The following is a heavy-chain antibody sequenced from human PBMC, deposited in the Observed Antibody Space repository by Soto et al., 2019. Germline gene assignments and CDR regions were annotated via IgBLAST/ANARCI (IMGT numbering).Heavy chain of an antibody. V-gene: IGHV4-59*01. Sequence: SETLSLTCTVSGGSISSYYWSWIRQPPGKGLEWIGYIYYSGSTNYNPSLKSRVTISVDTSKNQFSLKLSSVTAADTAVYYRARGPSSGWSGLFGYCGQGTLVTVSS. J-gene: IGHJ4*02. CDR3: ARGPSSGWSGLFGY. CDR1: GGSISSYY. CDR2: IYYSGST. D-gene: IGHD6-19*01.